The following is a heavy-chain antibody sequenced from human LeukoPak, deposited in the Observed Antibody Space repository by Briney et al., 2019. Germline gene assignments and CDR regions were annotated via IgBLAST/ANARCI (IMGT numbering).Heavy chain of an antibody. CDR1: GVDFNNYA. CDR3: AMGYYFDY. V-gene: IGHV3-23*01. CDR2: ISGSGGST. Sequence: PGGSLGLSCAASGVDFNNYAMSWFRQAPGKGLEWVSGISGSGGSTYYADSVKGRFTIYRDNSKNTLYLQMNSLGAEDTAVYYCAMGYYFDYWGHGSLVTVSS. J-gene: IGHJ4*01.